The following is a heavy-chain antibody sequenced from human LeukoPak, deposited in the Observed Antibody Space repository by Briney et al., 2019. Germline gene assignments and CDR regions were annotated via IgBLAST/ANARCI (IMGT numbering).Heavy chain of an antibody. J-gene: IGHJ5*02. D-gene: IGHD3-10*01. CDR2: ISGSGDRT. V-gene: IGHV3-23*01. Sequence: GGSLRLSCAASGSMFSGYAMSWVRQDPGKGLEWVSAISGSGDRTHYADSVKGRFTISRDNSKNTLYLQMNSLRAEDTAVYYCVKEQNSGPNWFDPWGQGTLVIVSS. CDR3: VKEQNSGPNWFDP. CDR1: GSMFSGYA.